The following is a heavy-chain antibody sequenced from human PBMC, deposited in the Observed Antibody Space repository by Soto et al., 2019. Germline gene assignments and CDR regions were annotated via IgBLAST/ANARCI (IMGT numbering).Heavy chain of an antibody. J-gene: IGHJ6*02. CDR1: GFTFSDYY. Sequence: QVHLVESGGGLVRPGGSLRLSCEASGFTFSDYYMTWFRQAPGKGLEWLSYIDSSTKYTNYADSVKGRFTISRDNAKNSLYLQMNSLRADDTAVYYCAREYYYTMDVWGQGTMVTVSS. CDR3: AREYYYTMDV. CDR2: IDSSTKYT. V-gene: IGHV3-11*05.